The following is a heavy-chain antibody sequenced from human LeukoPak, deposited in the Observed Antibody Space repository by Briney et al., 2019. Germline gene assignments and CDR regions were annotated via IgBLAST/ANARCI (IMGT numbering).Heavy chain of an antibody. CDR2: INPKSGVT. J-gene: IGHJ4*02. Sequence: ASVKVSCKASGYTFTGYYMHWVRPAPGQGPEWMGWINPKSGVTNYAQKFQGRVTMTSDTSISTAYMNFSRLRSDDTAMYYCARDLGVAVRPFSLFYWGQGTLVTVSS. CDR1: GYTFTGYY. V-gene: IGHV1-2*02. D-gene: IGHD6-6*01. CDR3: ARDLGVAVRPFSLFY.